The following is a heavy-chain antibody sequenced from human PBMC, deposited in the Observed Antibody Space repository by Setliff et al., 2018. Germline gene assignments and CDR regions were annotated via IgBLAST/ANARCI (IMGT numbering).Heavy chain of an antibody. CDR2: IYYTGIT. V-gene: IGHV4-39*01. CDR3: VRTFNGSPADR. D-gene: IGHD2-2*01. CDR1: GDSINTLTYH. Sequence: PSETLSLTCTVSGDSINTLTYHWGWVRQPPGKGLEWIGLIYYTGITYYNPSLKSRVTISEDMSENQISLKLNPVTAADTAVYYCVRTFNGSPADRWGQGTLVTVSS. J-gene: IGHJ5*02.